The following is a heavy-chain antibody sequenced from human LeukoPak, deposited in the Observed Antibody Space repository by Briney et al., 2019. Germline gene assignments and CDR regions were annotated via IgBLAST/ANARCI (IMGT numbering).Heavy chain of an antibody. CDR1: GGSISSGGYY. Sequence: SETLSLTCTVSGGSISSGGYYWSWIRQHPGKGLEWIGYIYYSGSTYYNPSLKSRVTISVDTSKNQFSLKLSSVTAADTAVYYCAGLPCSSTSCYTGWFDPWGQGTLVTVSS. CDR2: IYYSGST. V-gene: IGHV4-31*03. CDR3: AGLPCSSTSCYTGWFDP. J-gene: IGHJ5*02. D-gene: IGHD2-2*02.